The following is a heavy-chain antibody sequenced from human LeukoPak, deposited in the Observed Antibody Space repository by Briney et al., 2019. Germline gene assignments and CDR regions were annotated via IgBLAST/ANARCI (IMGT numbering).Heavy chain of an antibody. CDR3: ASGDHWYRLDY. J-gene: IGHJ4*02. Sequence: PSETLSLTCTVSGGSISSYYWSWIRQPPGKGLEWIGSIYHSGSTYYNPSLKSRVTISVDTSKNQFSLKLSSVTAADTAVYYCASGDHWYRLDYWGQGTLVSVSS. V-gene: IGHV4-59*08. CDR2: IYHSGST. D-gene: IGHD6-13*01. CDR1: GGSISSYY.